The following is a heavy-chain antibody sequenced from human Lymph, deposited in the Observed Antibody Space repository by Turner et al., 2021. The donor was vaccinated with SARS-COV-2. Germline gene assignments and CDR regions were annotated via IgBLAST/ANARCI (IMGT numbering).Heavy chain of an antibody. D-gene: IGHD3-3*01. Sequence: QVQLVESGGGVVQPGRSLRPSCAASGFTFSSYAMHWVRQAPGKRLEGVAGISYDGSNKNYAVSVKGRFTISRDNSKNTLYLQMNGLRAEDTAVYYCARDDREFWSGYYTHYYYYGMDVWGQGTTVTVSS. CDR2: ISYDGSNK. CDR3: ARDDREFWSGYYTHYYYYGMDV. V-gene: IGHV3-30*04. CDR1: GFTFSSYA. J-gene: IGHJ6*02.